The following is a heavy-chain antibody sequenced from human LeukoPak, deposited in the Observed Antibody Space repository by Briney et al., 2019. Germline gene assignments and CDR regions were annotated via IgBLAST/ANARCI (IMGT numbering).Heavy chain of an antibody. CDR1: GGSISAYS. J-gene: IGHJ3*02. CDR2: IFSSGST. D-gene: IGHD6-6*01. Sequence: PSETLSLTCTVSGGSISAYSWSWVRQPAGKGLEWIGRIFSSGSTYYNPSLKSRVTISVDTSKNQFSLKLSSVTAADTAVYYCAREGSSKDAFDIWGQGTMVTVSS. CDR3: AREGSSKDAFDI. V-gene: IGHV4-4*07.